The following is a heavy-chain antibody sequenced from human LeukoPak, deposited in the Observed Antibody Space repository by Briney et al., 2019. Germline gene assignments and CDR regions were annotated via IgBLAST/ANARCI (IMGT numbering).Heavy chain of an antibody. D-gene: IGHD5-18*01. CDR3: AKGSTWIQPYFDY. CDR1: GFTFSSSA. J-gene: IGHJ4*02. Sequence: GGSLRLSCAASGFTFSSSAMSWVRQAPGKGLEWVSAISGSGGSTYYADSVKGRFTISRDNSKNTLYPQMNSLRAEDTAVYYCAKGSTWIQPYFDYWGQGTLVTVSS. CDR2: ISGSGGST. V-gene: IGHV3-23*01.